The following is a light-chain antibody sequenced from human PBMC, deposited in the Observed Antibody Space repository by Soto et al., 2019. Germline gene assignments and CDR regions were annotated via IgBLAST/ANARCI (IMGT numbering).Light chain of an antibody. Sequence: QSALTQPPSASGSPGQSVTISCTGTSSDVGGYNFVSWYQQHPGKAPKLMIYEVTRRPSGVPDRFSGSKSGTTASLTISGLQAEDEADYYCCSYAGSSTYVFGTGTKVTVL. CDR1: SSDVGGYNF. J-gene: IGLJ1*01. CDR3: CSYAGSSTYV. V-gene: IGLV2-8*01. CDR2: EVT.